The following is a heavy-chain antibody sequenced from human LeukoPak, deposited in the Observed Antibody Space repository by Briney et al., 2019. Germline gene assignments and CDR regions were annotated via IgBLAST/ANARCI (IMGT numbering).Heavy chain of an antibody. D-gene: IGHD3-10*01. V-gene: IGHV4-34*01. CDR3: ARRGYYGSGSYFFDY. CDR2: INHSGST. Sequence: TTSETLSLTCAVYGGSFSGYYWSWIRQSPGKGLEWLGEINHSGSTNYNPSLKSRVTISVDTSKNQFSLKLSSVTAADTAVYYCARRGYYGSGSYFFDYWGQGTLVTVSS. J-gene: IGHJ4*02. CDR1: GGSFSGYY.